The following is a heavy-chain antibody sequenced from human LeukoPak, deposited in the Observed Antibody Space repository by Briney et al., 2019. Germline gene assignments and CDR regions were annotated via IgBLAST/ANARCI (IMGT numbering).Heavy chain of an antibody. Sequence: ASVKVSCKASGYTFTTYNIHWVRQAPGQGLEWMGIINPSGGGTSYAQKFQGRVTLTRDMSTRTVYMELSSLRSEDTAVYYCARDFGDYLHFDYWGQGTLVTVSS. CDR3: ARDFGDYLHFDY. CDR2: INPSGGGT. CDR1: GYTFTTYN. J-gene: IGHJ4*02. D-gene: IGHD4-17*01. V-gene: IGHV1-46*01.